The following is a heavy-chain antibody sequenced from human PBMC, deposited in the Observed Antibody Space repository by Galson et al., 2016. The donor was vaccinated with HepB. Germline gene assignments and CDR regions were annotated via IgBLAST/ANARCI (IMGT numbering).Heavy chain of an antibody. Sequence: SETLSPTCSVSGGSLNSTYSYWAWIRQSPRRGLQWVASISFRGSTFYSASLKSRVTISADPSNNQFSLKLTSVTAADTAVYYCARRRRVFDVLIDSDVWGQGTAVTVSS. V-gene: IGHV4-39*01. CDR3: ARRRRVFDVLIDSDV. D-gene: IGHD3-9*01. CDR2: ISFRGST. CDR1: GGSLNSTYSY. J-gene: IGHJ6*02.